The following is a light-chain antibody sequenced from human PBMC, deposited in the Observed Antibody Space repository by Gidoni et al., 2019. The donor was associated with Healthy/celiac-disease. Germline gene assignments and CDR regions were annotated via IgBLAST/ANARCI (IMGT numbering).Light chain of an antibody. Sequence: QRVSSSYLAWYQQKPGQAPRLLIYGASSRATGIPDRFSGSGSGTDVTLTISRLEPEDFAVDYCQQYCSSPHMYTFGQGTKLEIK. V-gene: IGKV3-20*01. CDR3: QQYCSSPHMYT. CDR2: GAS. J-gene: IGKJ2*01. CDR1: QRVSSSY.